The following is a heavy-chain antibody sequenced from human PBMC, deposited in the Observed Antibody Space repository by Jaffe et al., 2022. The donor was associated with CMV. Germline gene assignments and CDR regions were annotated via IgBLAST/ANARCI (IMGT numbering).Heavy chain of an antibody. D-gene: IGHD6-19*01. CDR2: IYPGDSDT. CDR3: ARRTYSSGWYVTLDI. J-gene: IGHJ3*02. CDR1: GYSFTSYW. V-gene: IGHV5-51*01. Sequence: EVQLVQSGAEVKKPGESLKISCKGSGYSFTSYWIGWVRQMPGKGLEWMGIIYPGDSDTRYSPSFQGQVTISADKSISTAYLQWSSLKASDTAMYYCARRTYSSGWYVTLDIWGQGTMVTVSS.